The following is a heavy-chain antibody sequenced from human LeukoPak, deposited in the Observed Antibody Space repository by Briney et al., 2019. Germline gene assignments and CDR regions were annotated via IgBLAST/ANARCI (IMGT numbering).Heavy chain of an antibody. CDR1: GYTFTSSD. Sequence: ASVKVSCKASGYTFTSSDINWVRQATGQGLEWMGWLNPNGGNTGYAQKFQGRVTMTRNNSISTAYRELSSLRSEDTAVYYCARFSQLAYSTDPWGQGTLVTVSS. V-gene: IGHV1-8*01. D-gene: IGHD6-13*01. CDR3: ARFSQLAYSTDP. CDR2: LNPNGGNT. J-gene: IGHJ5*02.